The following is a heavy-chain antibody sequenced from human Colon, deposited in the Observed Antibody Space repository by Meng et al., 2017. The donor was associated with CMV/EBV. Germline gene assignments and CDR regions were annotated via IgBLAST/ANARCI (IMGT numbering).Heavy chain of an antibody. CDR1: GFSFTSYW. J-gene: IGHJ4*02. CDR3: AKFPRSGGEVDY. D-gene: IGHD3-10*01. CDR2: MNAEGTII. Sequence: GESLKISCAASGFSFTSYWMHWVRQAPGKGLVWISGMNAEGTIINNADSVKGRFTISRDNSKNTLYLQMNSLRAEDTAVYYCAKFPRSGGEVDYWGQGTLVTVSS. V-gene: IGHV3-74*01.